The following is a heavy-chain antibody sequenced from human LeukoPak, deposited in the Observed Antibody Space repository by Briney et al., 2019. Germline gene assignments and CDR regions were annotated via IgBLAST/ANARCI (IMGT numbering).Heavy chain of an antibody. J-gene: IGHJ4*02. CDR1: GDSISSSY. Sequence: SDTLSLTCTVSGDSISSSYWGWFRQPPGKGLEWIGYIHYSGTTNYNPSLKSRVTISLDTSKNQFSLRLSSVTAADTAVYYCARTVGQLQLGYWGQGTLVTVSS. CDR2: IHYSGTT. CDR3: ARTVGQLQLGY. D-gene: IGHD4-23*01. V-gene: IGHV4-59*01.